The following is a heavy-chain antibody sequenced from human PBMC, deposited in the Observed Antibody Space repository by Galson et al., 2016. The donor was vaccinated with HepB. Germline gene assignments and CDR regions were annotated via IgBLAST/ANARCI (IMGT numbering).Heavy chain of an antibody. J-gene: IGHJ6*02. CDR2: VFGNSGGT. D-gene: IGHD3-10*01. CDR3: AKDRDYFRYHHNGMDV. V-gene: IGHV3-23*01. CDR1: GFTFSNFA. Sequence: SLRLSCAASGFTFSNFAMSWVRQAPGKGLQWLSTVFGNSGGTYYADSVKGRFTISRDKNENTVHLQMSSLRAEDTAIYYCAKDRDYFRYHHNGMDVWGQGAAVTVAS.